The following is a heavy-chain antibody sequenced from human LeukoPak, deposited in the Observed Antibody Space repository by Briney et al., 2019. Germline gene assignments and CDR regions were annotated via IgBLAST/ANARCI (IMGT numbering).Heavy chain of an antibody. D-gene: IGHD3-3*01. V-gene: IGHV1-18*01. J-gene: IGHJ3*02. CDR3: ARGGQRITIFGVVPHDAFDI. CDR2: ISAYSGNT. Sequence: ASVKVSCKASGYTFTSYGISWVRQAPGQGLEWMGWISAYSGNTNYAQKLQGRVTMTTDTSTSTAYMELRSLRSDDTAVYYCARGGQRITIFGVVPHDAFDIWGQGTMVTVSS. CDR1: GYTFTSYG.